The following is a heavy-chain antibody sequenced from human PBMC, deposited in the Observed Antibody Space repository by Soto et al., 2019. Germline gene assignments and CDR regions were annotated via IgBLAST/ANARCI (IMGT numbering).Heavy chain of an antibody. D-gene: IGHD2-15*01. CDR3: ARVLGYCSGGSCYRPDWFDP. J-gene: IGHJ5*02. V-gene: IGHV3-7*01. CDR2: IKQDGSEK. CDR1: GFTFSSYW. Sequence: PGGSLRLSCAASGFTFSSYWMSWVRQAPGKGLEWVANIKQDGSEKYYVDSVKGRFTISRDNAKNSLYLQMNSLRAEDTAVYYCARVLGYCSGGSCYRPDWFDPWGQGTLVTVSS.